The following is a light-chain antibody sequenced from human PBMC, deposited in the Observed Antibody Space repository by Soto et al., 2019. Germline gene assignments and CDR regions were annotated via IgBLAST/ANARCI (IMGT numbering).Light chain of an antibody. J-gene: IGLJ1*01. CDR3: QSFDSSLRDYV. Sequence: QSALTQPPSVSGAPGQRVTISCTGSSSNIGAGYDVHWYQQLPGTAPKVLIYANDNRPSGVPDRFSGSMSGTSASLAITGLQDEDEADYYCQSFDSSLRDYVFGTGTKVTVL. CDR2: AND. V-gene: IGLV1-40*01. CDR1: SSNIGAGYD.